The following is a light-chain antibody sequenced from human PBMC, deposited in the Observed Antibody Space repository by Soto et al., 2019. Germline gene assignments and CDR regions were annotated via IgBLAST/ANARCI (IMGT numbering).Light chain of an antibody. V-gene: IGKV1-33*01. CDR1: QDISNY. J-gene: IGKJ5*01. CDR2: DAS. Sequence: DIEMTQSPSSLSASVGDRVTITCQASQDISNYLNWYQQKTGRAPKLLIYDASSLESGVSSRFSGSGSGTHFTFTISSLQPDDIATYYCQQYEDFPLTFGQGTRVDIK. CDR3: QQYEDFPLT.